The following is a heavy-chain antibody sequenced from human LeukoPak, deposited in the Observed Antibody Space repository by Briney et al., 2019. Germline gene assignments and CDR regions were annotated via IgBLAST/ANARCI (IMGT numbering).Heavy chain of an antibody. CDR3: AKDYNGDYLDAFDI. CDR2: ISGSGGTT. CDR1: GFTFSSYA. V-gene: IGHV3-23*01. J-gene: IGHJ3*02. D-gene: IGHD4-17*01. Sequence: GGSLRLSCAASGFTFSSYAMNWVRQAPGKGLEWVSLISGSGGTTYYADSVKGRFTISRDNSKNTLYLQMNSLRAEDTAVYYCAKDYNGDYLDAFDIWGQGTMVTVSS.